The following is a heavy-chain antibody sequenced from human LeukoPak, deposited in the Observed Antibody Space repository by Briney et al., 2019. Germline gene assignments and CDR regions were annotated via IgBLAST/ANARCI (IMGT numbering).Heavy chain of an antibody. J-gene: IGHJ6*03. CDR2: IRQDESER. CDR1: GFSFSSYW. V-gene: IGHV3-7*01. D-gene: IGHD3-10*01. CDR3: ARLSAYYYGSYFYYYMDV. Sequence: GGSLRLSCEGSGFSFSSYWMTWVRQLPGKGPEWVANIRQDESERYFADSVKGRFTISRDNAKKSVYLHMSSLRAEDTDLYYCARLSAYYYGSYFYYYMDVWGKGTTVTVSS.